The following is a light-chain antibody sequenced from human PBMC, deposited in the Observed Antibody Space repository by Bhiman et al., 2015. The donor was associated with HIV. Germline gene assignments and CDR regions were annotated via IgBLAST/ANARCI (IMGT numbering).Light chain of an antibody. Sequence: QSALTQPPSASGSPGQSVTISCTGTSSDVGGYNYVSWYQQHPGKAPKLMIYEVSRRPSGVPDRFSGSKSGNTASLTVSGLQAGDEAHYYCQSYDNSLSGYVFGTGTQVTVL. J-gene: IGLJ1*01. V-gene: IGLV2-8*01. CDR2: EVS. CDR3: QSYDNSLSGYV. CDR1: SSDVGGYNY.